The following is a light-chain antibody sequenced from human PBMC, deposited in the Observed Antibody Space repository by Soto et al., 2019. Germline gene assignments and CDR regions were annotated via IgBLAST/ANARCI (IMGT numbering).Light chain of an antibody. J-gene: IGKJ1*01. V-gene: IGKV3-20*01. Sequence: EIVLTQSPGTLSLSPGERATLSCRASQSVSSNLAWYQQKPGQAPSLLISGASSRATGIPDRFSGSGSGTDFTLTISRLEPEDFALYYCQHYGGSPITFGQGTKVDIK. CDR3: QHYGGSPIT. CDR2: GAS. CDR1: QSVSSN.